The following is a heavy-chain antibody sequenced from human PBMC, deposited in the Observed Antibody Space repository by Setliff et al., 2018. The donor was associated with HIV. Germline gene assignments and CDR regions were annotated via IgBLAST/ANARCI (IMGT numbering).Heavy chain of an antibody. CDR3: ARDSREGGYDQYYYYYGMDV. CDR2: ISAYNDNT. CDR1: GYTFTSYG. J-gene: IGHJ6*02. Sequence: ASVKVSCKASGYTFTSYGISWVRQAPGQGLEWMGWISAYNDNTNYAQKLQGRVTMTTDTSTSTAYMELRSLRSDDTAVYYCARDSREGGYDQYYYYYGMDVWGQGTTVTVSS. D-gene: IGHD5-12*01. V-gene: IGHV1-18*01.